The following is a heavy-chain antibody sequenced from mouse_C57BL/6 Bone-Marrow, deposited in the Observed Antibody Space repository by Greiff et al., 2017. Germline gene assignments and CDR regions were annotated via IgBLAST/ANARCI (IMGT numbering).Heavy chain of an antibody. CDR3: TTTSISQLHIDY. CDR2: IDPENGDT. D-gene: IGHD2-1*01. Sequence: VQLQQSGAELVRPGASVKLSCTASGFNIKDDYMHWVKQRPEQGLEWIGWIDPENGDTEYASKFQGKATITADTSSNTAYLQLSSLTSEEAAVYQCTTTSISQLHIDYWGQGTTLTVSS. J-gene: IGHJ2*01. CDR1: GFNIKDDY. V-gene: IGHV14-4*01.